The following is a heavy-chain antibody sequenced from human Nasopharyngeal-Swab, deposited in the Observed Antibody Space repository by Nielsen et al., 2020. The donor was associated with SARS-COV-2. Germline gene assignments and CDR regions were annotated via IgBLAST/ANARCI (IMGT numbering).Heavy chain of an antibody. V-gene: IGHV4-59*12. D-gene: IGHD6-19*01. CDR2: IYYSGST. J-gene: IGHJ4*02. Sequence: SETLSLTCTVSGGSISSYYWSWIRQPPGKGLEWIGYIYYSGSTKYNPSLKSRVTMSVDTSKNQFSLKLSSVTAADTAVYYCARDRDSSGSFGFDYWGQGTLVTVSS. CDR3: ARDRDSSGSFGFDY. CDR1: GGSISSYY.